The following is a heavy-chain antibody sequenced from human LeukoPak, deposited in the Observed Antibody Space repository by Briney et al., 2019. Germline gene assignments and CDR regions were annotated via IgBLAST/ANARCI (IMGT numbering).Heavy chain of an antibody. CDR2: IYYSGST. J-gene: IGHJ5*02. CDR1: GYSISSGYY. D-gene: IGHD2-15*01. CDR3: ARDLLVAGFDP. V-gene: IGHV4-38-2*02. Sequence: SETLSLTCTVSGYSISSGYYWGWIRQPPGKGLEWIGSIYYSGSTNYNPSLKSRVTISVDTSKNQFSLKLSSVTAADTAVYYCARDLLVAGFDPWGQGTLVTVSS.